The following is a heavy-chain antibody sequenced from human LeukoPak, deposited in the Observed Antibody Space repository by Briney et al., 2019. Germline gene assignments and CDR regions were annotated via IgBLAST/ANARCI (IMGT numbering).Heavy chain of an antibody. J-gene: IGHJ4*02. D-gene: IGHD3-22*01. CDR2: IWYDGGNK. V-gene: IGHV3-33*01. Sequence: SCKASGYTFTGYYMHWVRQAPGKGLEWVAVIWYDGGNKHYADSVKGRFTISRGNSKTTLYLQMNSLRDEDTAVYYCARERSSGLSRGYYYSFGSNYWGQGTLVTVSS. CDR1: GYTFTGYY. CDR3: ARERSSGLSRGYYYSFGSNY.